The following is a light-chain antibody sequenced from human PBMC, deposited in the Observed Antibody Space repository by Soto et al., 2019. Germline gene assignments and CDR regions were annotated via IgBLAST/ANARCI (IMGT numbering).Light chain of an antibody. Sequence: DIQMTQSPSSLSASVGDRVTITCRASQSISTYLNWYQHKPGKAPHLLIYAASSLQGGVPSRFSGSGSGTDFTLTISSLQPEDSATDYCQQSYNSAGTFGQGTKLEI. CDR3: QQSYNSAGT. CDR1: QSISTY. CDR2: AAS. J-gene: IGKJ2*02. V-gene: IGKV1-39*01.